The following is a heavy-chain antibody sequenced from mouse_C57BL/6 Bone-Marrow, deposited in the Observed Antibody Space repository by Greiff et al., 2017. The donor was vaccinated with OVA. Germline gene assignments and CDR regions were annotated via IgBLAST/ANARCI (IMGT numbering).Heavy chain of an antibody. CDR3: ARYYGSSDGAWFAY. Sequence: QVHVKQPGAELVKPGASVKLSCKASGYTFTSYWMHWVKQRPGQGLEWIGMIHPNSGSTKYNEKFKSKATLTVDKSSSTAYMQLSSLTSEDSAVYYCARYYGSSDGAWFAYWGQGTLVTVSA. J-gene: IGHJ3*01. D-gene: IGHD1-1*01. CDR2: IHPNSGST. V-gene: IGHV1-64*01. CDR1: GYTFTSYW.